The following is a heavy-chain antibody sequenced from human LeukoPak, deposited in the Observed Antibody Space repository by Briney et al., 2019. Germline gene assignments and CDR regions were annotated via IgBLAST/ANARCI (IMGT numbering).Heavy chain of an antibody. CDR3: AREIWATGIGWFDP. D-gene: IGHD3-16*01. V-gene: IGHV3-23*01. CDR2: TGIRGDNT. CDR1: GFAFSNYA. J-gene: IGHJ5*02. Sequence: GGSLSLSCLASGFAFSNYAMSWVRPAPGKGLEWVSGTGIRGDNTYYADSVKGRFTIARDDSRNTLYLQMNNLRAEDTAVYYCAREIWATGIGWFDPWGQGTVVTVSS.